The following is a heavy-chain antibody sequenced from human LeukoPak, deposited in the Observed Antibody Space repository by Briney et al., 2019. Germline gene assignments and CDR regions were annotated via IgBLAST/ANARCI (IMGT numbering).Heavy chain of an antibody. Sequence: ASVKVSCKASGYTFTGYYMHWVRQAPGQGLEWMGRINPNSGGTNYAQKFQGRVTMTRDTSISTAYMELSRRRSDDTAVYYCVSRGARANPLDYWGQGTLVTVSS. CDR3: VSRGARANPLDY. CDR2: INPNSGGT. D-gene: IGHD4-17*01. J-gene: IGHJ4*02. CDR1: GYTFTGYY. V-gene: IGHV1-2*06.